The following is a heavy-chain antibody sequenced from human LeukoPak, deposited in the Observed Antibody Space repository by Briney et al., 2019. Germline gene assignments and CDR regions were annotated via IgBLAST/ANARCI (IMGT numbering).Heavy chain of an antibody. J-gene: IGHJ4*02. V-gene: IGHV4-59*01. CDR2: IYYSAST. CDR1: GGSISSYY. CDR3: ARERQRRFDY. D-gene: IGHD6-25*01. Sequence: SETLSLTCTVSGGSISSYYWSWIRQPPGKGLEWIGYIYYSASTNYNPSLKSRVTISVDTSKNQFSLKLSSVTAADTAVYYCARERQRRFDYWGQGTLVTVSS.